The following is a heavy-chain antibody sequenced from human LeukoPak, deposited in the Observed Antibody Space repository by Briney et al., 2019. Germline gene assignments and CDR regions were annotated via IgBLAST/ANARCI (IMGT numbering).Heavy chain of an antibody. J-gene: IGHJ3*02. D-gene: IGHD5-12*01. Sequence: PGGSLRLSCAASGFTFSSYSMHWVRQAPGKGLEGVSSISSSSSYIYYADSVKGRFTISRDNANNSLYLQMNSLRAEDTAVYYCARDSPDIVATIEAFDIWGQGTMVTVSS. V-gene: IGHV3-21*01. CDR1: GFTFSSYS. CDR3: ARDSPDIVATIEAFDI. CDR2: ISSSSSYI.